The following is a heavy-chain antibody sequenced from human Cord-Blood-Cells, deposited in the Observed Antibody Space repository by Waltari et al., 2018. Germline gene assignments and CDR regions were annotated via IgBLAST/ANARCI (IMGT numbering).Heavy chain of an antibody. CDR3: ARDPLGSSSPY. D-gene: IGHD6-6*01. V-gene: IGHV3-21*01. CDR1: RFPFRSSR. CDR2: ISSSSSYI. J-gene: IGHJ4*02. Sequence: EVQLVECGGGLVKPGGSLRLSCAASRFPFRSSRLNAARQAPGKGLELVSSISSSSSYIYYADSVKGRFTISRDNAKNSLYLQMNSLRAEDTAVYYCARDPLGSSSPYWGQGTLVTVSS.